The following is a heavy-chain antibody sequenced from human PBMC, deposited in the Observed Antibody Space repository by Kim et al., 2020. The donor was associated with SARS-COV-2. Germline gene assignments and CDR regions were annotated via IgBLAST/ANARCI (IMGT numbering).Heavy chain of an antibody. Sequence: GGSLRLSCAASGFTFGDFAMHWVRQAPGKGLEWVSGITWNSGSIGYADSVKGRFTVSRDNAKNSLFLQMSSLRAEDTALYYCAKDIGSSWYRNFDYWGQGTLVTVSS. V-gene: IGHV3-9*01. D-gene: IGHD6-13*01. CDR2: ITWNSGSI. CDR1: GFTFGDFA. J-gene: IGHJ4*02. CDR3: AKDIGSSWYRNFDY.